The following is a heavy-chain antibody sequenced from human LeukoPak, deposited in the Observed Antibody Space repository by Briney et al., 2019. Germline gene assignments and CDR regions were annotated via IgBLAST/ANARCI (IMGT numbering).Heavy chain of an antibody. V-gene: IGHV3-23*01. CDR1: GFTFSSYA. D-gene: IGHD5-18*01. CDR3: AKDLEGANTAMVTDY. J-gene: IGHJ4*02. CDR2: ISGSGGST. Sequence: GGSLRLSCAASGFTFSSYAMSWVRQAPGKGLEWVSAISGSGGSTYYADSVKGRFTISRDNSKNTLYLQMNSLRAEDTAVYYCAKDLEGANTAMVTDYWGQGTLVTVSS.